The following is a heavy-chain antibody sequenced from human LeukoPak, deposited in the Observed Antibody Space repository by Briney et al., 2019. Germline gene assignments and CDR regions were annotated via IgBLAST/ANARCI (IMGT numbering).Heavy chain of an antibody. CDR1: GGSFSGYY. CDR3: ARGSLFLWFDP. CDR2: INHSGST. D-gene: IGHD3-10*02. J-gene: IGHJ5*02. V-gene: IGHV4-34*01. Sequence: PSETLSLTCAVYGGSFSGYYWSWIRQPPGKGLEWIGEINHSGSTNYNPSLKSRVTISVDTSKNQFSLKLSSVTAADTAVYYCARGSLFLWFDPWGLGTLVTVSS.